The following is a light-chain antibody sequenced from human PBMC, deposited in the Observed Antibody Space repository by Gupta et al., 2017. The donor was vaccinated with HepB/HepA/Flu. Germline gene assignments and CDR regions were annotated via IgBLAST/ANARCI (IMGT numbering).Light chain of an antibody. CDR3: QQYGGSPLT. CDR1: QSFSRTF. Sequence: VLTQPPGTLSLSPGERATLSCRASQSFSRTFLAWYQQKAGQAPRLLIYGTSSRATGIPDRFSGSGSGTDFTLTISRLEPEDFAVYYCQQYGGSPLTFGGGTKVEIK. J-gene: IGKJ4*01. V-gene: IGKV3-20*01. CDR2: GTS.